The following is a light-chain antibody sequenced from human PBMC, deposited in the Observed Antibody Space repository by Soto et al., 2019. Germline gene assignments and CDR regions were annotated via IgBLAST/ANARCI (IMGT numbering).Light chain of an antibody. Sequence: QSALTQPASVSGSPGQSITISCTGTGSDVGGYNYVSWYQQHPGKAPKLMIYEVSNRPSGLSNRFSGSKSGNTASLTISGLQAEDEADYYCSSYTSSSILEVFGGGTKLTVL. J-gene: IGLJ3*02. CDR1: GSDVGGYNY. V-gene: IGLV2-14*01. CDR2: EVS. CDR3: SSYTSSSILEV.